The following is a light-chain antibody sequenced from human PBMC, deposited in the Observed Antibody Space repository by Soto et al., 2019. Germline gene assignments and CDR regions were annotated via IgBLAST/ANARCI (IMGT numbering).Light chain of an antibody. V-gene: IGKV1-5*03. Sequence: DIQMTQSPSTLSGSIGDRVTITCRASQTISSWLAWYQQKPGKAPKLLIYKASTLKSGVPSRFSGSGSGTDFTLTISSLQPEDFATYYCQQANSFPLTFGGGTKVDIK. J-gene: IGKJ4*01. CDR2: KAS. CDR1: QTISSW. CDR3: QQANSFPLT.